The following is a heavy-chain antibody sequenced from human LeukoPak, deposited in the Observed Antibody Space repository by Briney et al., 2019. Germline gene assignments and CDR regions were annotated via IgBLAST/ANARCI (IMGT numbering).Heavy chain of an antibody. D-gene: IGHD3-16*01. CDR2: ISDDGSNK. V-gene: IGHV3-30*01. J-gene: IGHJ5*02. CDR3: ARDRGGEGWFDP. Sequence: GGALRLSCAASGLTFSSYAIPWVRQAPGKGLERVAVISDDGSNKYYADSVKGRFTISRDNSKNTLYLQMNSLRAEDTAVYYCARDRGGEGWFDPWGQGTLVTVSS. CDR1: GLTFSSYA.